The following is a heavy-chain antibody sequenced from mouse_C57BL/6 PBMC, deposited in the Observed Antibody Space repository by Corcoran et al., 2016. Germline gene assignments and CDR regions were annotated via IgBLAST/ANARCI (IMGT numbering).Heavy chain of an antibody. CDR2: INPNNGGT. J-gene: IGHJ2*01. D-gene: IGHD1-1*01. V-gene: IGHV1-26*01. CDR1: GYTFTDYY. CDR3: ARGYGSSSYFDY. Sequence: EVQLQQSGPELVKPGASVKISCKASGYTFTDYYMNWVKQSHGKSLEWIGDINPNNGGTSYNQKFKGKATLTVDKSSSTAYMELRSLTSEDSAVYYCARGYGSSSYFDYWGQGTTLTVSS.